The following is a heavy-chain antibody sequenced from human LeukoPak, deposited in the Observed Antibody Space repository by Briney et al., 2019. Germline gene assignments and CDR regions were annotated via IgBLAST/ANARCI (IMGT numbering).Heavy chain of an antibody. D-gene: IGHD6-19*01. J-gene: IGHJ4*02. Sequence: GGSLRLSCAASGFTFGPYHMNWVRQAPGKGLEWVSSITGSSYTYYADSIKGRFTISRDNTENSLYLQMNSLRAEDTAVYYCARARSSGWSQAIDYWGQGTLVTVSS. CDR2: ITGSSYT. CDR3: ARARSSGWSQAIDY. CDR1: GFTFGPYH. V-gene: IGHV3-69-1*02.